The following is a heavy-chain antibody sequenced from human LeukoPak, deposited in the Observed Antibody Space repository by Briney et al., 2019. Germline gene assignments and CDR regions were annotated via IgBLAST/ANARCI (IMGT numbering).Heavy chain of an antibody. CDR3: ASSGAGSSKDC. CDR1: GGSLSSSNW. J-gene: IGHJ4*02. V-gene: IGHV4-4*02. Sequence: SGTLSLTCAVSGGSLSSSNWRSLVRQPPRKGLEWGGEIYHSGSTNYHPSLKSRVTISVDKSKNQFSLKLSSVTAADTAVYYCASSGAGSSKDCWGQGTLVTVSS. CDR2: IYHSGST. D-gene: IGHD3-10*01.